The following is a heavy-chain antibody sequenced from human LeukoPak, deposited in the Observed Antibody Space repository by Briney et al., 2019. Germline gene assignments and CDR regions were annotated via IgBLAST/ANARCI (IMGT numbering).Heavy chain of an antibody. J-gene: IGHJ6*02. D-gene: IGHD3-22*01. CDR1: GYTFNNHY. CDR3: ARVVVSYYDSSGLYYYYGMDV. CDR2: INPSGGST. Sequence: ASVKVSCKASGYTFNNHYMYWVRQAPGQGLEWMGVINPSGGSTSYAQKFQGRVTMTWDTSTSTAYMELRSLRSDDTAVYYCARVVVSYYDSSGLYYYYGMDVWGQGTTVTVSS. V-gene: IGHV1-46*02.